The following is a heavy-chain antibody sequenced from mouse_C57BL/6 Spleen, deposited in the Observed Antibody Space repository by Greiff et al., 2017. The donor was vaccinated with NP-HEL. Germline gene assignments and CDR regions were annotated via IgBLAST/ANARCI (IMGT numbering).Heavy chain of an antibody. V-gene: IGHV1-52*01. D-gene: IGHD1-1*01. Sequence: QVQLQQPGAELVRPGSSVKLSCKASGYTFTSYWMHWVKQRPIQGLEWIGNIDPSDSETHYNQKFKDKATLTVDKSSSTAYMQLSSLTSEDSAVYYCARGSPDYYGSSPFDYWGQGTTLTVSS. CDR2: IDPSDSET. CDR1: GYTFTSYW. CDR3: ARGSPDYYGSSPFDY. J-gene: IGHJ2*01.